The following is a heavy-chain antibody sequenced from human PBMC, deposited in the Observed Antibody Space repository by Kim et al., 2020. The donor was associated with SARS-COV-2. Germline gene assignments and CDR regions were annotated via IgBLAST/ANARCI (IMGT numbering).Heavy chain of an antibody. J-gene: IGHJ4*02. V-gene: IGHV5-51*01. CDR3: ARSYGSGSYVDFDY. Sequence: RPSFHGQVTISDDNSISTAYLQWSSLKASDTAMYYCARSYGSGSYVDFDYWGQGTLVTVSS. D-gene: IGHD3-10*01.